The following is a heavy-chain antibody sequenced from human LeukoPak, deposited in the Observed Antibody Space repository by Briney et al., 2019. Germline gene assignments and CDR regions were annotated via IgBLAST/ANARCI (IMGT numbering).Heavy chain of an antibody. CDR3: ARRSTGAGRGRFDP. J-gene: IGHJ5*02. V-gene: IGHV4-39*01. CDR1: GGSIRSTSYY. Sequence: SETLSLTCTVSGGSIRSTSYYWGWIRQPPGKGLEWLGSVHHSGSTYDNPSLKSRVTISVDTSKNQFSLKLISVTAADTAVYYCARRSTGAGRGRFDPWGQGTLVTVSS. CDR2: VHHSGST. D-gene: IGHD6-19*01.